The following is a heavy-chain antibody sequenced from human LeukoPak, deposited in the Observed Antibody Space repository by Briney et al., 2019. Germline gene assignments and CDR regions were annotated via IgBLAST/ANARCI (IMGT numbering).Heavy chain of an antibody. Sequence: TGGSLRLSCATSGFTFDVYAMHWVRQAPGKGLEWVSAINWNSGSIGYADSVKGRFTISRDNAKNSLYLQMNSLRAEDTALYYCAGSDILTGGPTDYWGQGTLVTVSS. D-gene: IGHD3-9*01. J-gene: IGHJ4*02. V-gene: IGHV3-9*01. CDR2: INWNSGSI. CDR1: GFTFDVYA. CDR3: AGSDILTGGPTDY.